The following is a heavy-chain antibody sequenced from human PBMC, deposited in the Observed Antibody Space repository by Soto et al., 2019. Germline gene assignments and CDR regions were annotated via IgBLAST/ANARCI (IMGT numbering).Heavy chain of an antibody. Sequence: GGSLRLSCAASAFTFGSYWMHWVRQAPGKGPVWVSRINPDATRIDYADSVKGRFTISRDNARSTLYLQMNSLRGEDTALYYCATAGSYRFDYWGQGTLVTVSS. CDR3: ATAGSYRFDY. V-gene: IGHV3-74*01. D-gene: IGHD3-16*02. CDR1: AFTFGSYW. J-gene: IGHJ4*02. CDR2: INPDATRI.